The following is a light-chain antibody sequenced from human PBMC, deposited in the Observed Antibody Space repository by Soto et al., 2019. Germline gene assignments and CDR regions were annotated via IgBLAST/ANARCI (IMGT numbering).Light chain of an antibody. J-gene: IGLJ1*01. Sequence: QSALTQPASASGSPGQSITISCTGSSRDVGGSKYVSWYQQHPGKAPRLIIFEVSYRPSGVSNRFSGYKSGNTASLTVSGLQAEDEADYYCSSKTSSGTLYVFGTGTKLTVL. CDR1: SRDVGGSKY. CDR2: EVS. V-gene: IGLV2-14*01. CDR3: SSKTSSGTLYV.